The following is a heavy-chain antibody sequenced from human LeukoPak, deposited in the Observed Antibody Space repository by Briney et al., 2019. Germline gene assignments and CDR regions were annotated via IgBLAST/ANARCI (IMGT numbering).Heavy chain of an antibody. D-gene: IGHD5-24*01. CDR3: SRRRDGYPSYGMDV. J-gene: IGHJ6*02. CDR2: ISYDGSNK. V-gene: IGHV3-30*04. Sequence: GRSLRLSCAASGFTFSSYAMHWVRQAPGKGLEWVAVISYDGSNKYYADSVKGRFTISRDNSKNTLYLQMNSLRAEDTAVYYCSRRRDGYPSYGMDVWGQGTTVTVSS. CDR1: GFTFSSYA.